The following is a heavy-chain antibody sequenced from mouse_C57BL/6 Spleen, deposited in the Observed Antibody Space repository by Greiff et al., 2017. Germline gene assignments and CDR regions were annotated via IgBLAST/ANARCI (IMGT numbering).Heavy chain of an antibody. V-gene: IGHV1-26*01. CDR2: INPNNGGT. D-gene: IGHD3-3*01. J-gene: IGHJ2*01. Sequence: EVQLQQSGPELVKPGASVKISCKASGYTFTDYYMNWVKQSHGKSLEWIGDINPNNGGTSYNQKFKGKATLTVDKSSSTAYMERRSLTSEDSAVYYCARKGTTGYFDYWGQGTTLTVSS. CDR1: GYTFTDYY. CDR3: ARKGTTGYFDY.